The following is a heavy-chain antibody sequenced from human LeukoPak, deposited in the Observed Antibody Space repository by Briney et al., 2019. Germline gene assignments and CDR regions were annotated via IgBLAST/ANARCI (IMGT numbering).Heavy chain of an antibody. V-gene: IGHV4-4*02. Sequence: SETLSLTCAVSGGSISSSNWWSWVRQPPGKGLEWIGEIHHSGSTNYNPSLKSRVTISVDKSKNQFSLKLSSVTAADTAVYYCTTTYYYDSSGYYCMKHWGQGTLVTVSS. D-gene: IGHD3-22*01. CDR2: IHHSGST. CDR1: GGSISSSNW. CDR3: TTTYYYDSSGYYCMKH. J-gene: IGHJ4*02.